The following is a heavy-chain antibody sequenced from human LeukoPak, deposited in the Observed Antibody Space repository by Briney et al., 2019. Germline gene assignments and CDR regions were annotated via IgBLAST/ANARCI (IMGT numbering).Heavy chain of an antibody. J-gene: IGHJ4*02. CDR2: ISSSSSYI. Sequence: GGSLRLSCAASGFTFSSYSMNWVGQAPGQGLEWVSSISSSSSYIYYADSVKGRFTISRDNAKNSLYLQMNSLRAEDTAVYYCASSAGKRYSSSWYYFDYWGQGTLVTVSS. CDR1: GFTFSSYS. D-gene: IGHD6-13*01. V-gene: IGHV3-21*01. CDR3: ASSAGKRYSSSWYYFDY.